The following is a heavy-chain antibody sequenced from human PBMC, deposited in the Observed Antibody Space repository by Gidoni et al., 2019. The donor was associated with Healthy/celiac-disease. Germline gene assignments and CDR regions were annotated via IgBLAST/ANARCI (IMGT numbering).Heavy chain of an antibody. CDR3: ARGRWSGWIFDY. J-gene: IGHJ4*02. CDR1: GFAFSSYS. Sequence: EVQLVESGGGLVKPGGSLRLSCAASGFAFSSYSMTWVRQAPGKGLEWVSFISSSSSYIYYADSVKGRFTISRDNAKNSLYLQMNSLRAEDTAVYYCARGRWSGWIFDYWGQGTLVTVSS. CDR2: ISSSSSYI. V-gene: IGHV3-21*01. D-gene: IGHD6-19*01.